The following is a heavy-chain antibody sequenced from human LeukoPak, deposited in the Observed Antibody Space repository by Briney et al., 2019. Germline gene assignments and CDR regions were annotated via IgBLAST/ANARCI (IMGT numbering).Heavy chain of an antibody. J-gene: IGHJ4*02. CDR1: GFTFSDYY. D-gene: IGHD6-19*01. Sequence: GGSLRLSCAASGFTFSDYYMSWIRQASGKGLEWVSFISSTGRTIKYADSLEGRFTISRDNARTSLYLQMNSLRPEDMAVYFCARDQGIAVAGIGDYWGQGTLVTVSS. CDR3: ARDQGIAVAGIGDY. CDR2: ISSTGRTI. V-gene: IGHV3-11*04.